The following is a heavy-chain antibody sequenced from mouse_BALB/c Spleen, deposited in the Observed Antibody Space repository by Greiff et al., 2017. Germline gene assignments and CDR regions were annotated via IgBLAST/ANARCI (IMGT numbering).Heavy chain of an antibody. D-gene: IGHD1-1*01. CDR3: ARFTAVEGLDY. CDR2: IDPANGNT. Sequence: EVQLQESGAELVKPGASVKLSCTASGFNIKDTYMHWVKQRPEQGLEWIGRIDPANGNTKYDPKFQGKATITADTSSNTAYLQLSSLTSEDTAVYYCARFTAVEGLDYWGQGTTLTVSS. J-gene: IGHJ2*01. CDR1: GFNIKDTY. V-gene: IGHV14-3*02.